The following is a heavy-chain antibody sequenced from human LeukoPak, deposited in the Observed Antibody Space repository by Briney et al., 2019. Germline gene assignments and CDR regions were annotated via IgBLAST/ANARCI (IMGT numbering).Heavy chain of an antibody. CDR2: IRYDGSNK. J-gene: IGHJ4*02. CDR1: GFTFSSYG. CDR3: ARDHVLRGYSGYDQRSFDY. D-gene: IGHD5-12*01. V-gene: IGHV3-30*02. Sequence: GGSLRLSCAASGFTFSSYGMHWVRQAPGKGLEWVAFIRYDGSNKYYADSVKGRFTISRDNSKNTLYLQMNSLRAEDTAVYYCARDHVLRGYSGYDQRSFDYWGQGTLVTVSS.